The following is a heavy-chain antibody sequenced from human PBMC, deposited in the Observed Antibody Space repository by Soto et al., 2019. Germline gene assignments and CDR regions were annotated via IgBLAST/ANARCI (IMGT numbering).Heavy chain of an antibody. V-gene: IGHV4-4*07. CDR2: ISTSGTT. CDR1: GASISSYF. D-gene: IGHD6-19*01. J-gene: IGHJ5*02. Sequence: PSETLSLTCTVSGASISSYFWTWIRQPAGKGLDWIGRISTSGTTNYNPSLKSRVTMSVDTSKNHFPLNLSSATAADTAVYYGAREAGPDRWFDPWGQGTLVTVSS. CDR3: AREAGPDRWFDP.